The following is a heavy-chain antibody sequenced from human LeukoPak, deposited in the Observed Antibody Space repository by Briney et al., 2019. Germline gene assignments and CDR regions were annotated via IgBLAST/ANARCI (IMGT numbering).Heavy chain of an antibody. J-gene: IGHJ4*02. CDR3: ARDQADYFGYCSSTSCYNVLDY. CDR2: ISAYNGNT. V-gene: IGHV1-18*01. Sequence: ASVKVSCKASGYTFTSYGISWVRQAPGQGLEWMGWISAYNGNTNYAQKLQGRVTMTTDTSTSTAYMELRSLRSDDTAVYYCARDQADYFGYCSSTSCYNVLDYWGQGTLVTVSS. CDR1: GYTFTSYG. D-gene: IGHD2-2*02.